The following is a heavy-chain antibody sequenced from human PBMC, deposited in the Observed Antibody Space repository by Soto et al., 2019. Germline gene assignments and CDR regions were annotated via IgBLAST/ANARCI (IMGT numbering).Heavy chain of an antibody. J-gene: IGHJ4*02. D-gene: IGHD3-3*01. Sequence: ASVEVSCKXSGYVFTTYGVNWVRQAPGQGLEWMGWISGYNGNTNYPQKFQGRVTMTTDTSRSTAYMELRSLTLEDTAVYYCARGAHGSGYAVYWGQGTLVTVSS. V-gene: IGHV1-18*01. CDR1: GYVFTTYG. CDR3: ARGAHGSGYAVY. CDR2: ISGYNGNT.